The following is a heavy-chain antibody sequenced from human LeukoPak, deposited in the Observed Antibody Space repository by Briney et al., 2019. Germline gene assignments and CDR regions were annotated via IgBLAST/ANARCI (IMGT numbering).Heavy chain of an antibody. V-gene: IGHV4-59*01. D-gene: IGHD3-10*01. CDR2: IYYSGST. CDR3: ARERITMVRGSHYYYYGMDV. CDR1: GGSISSYY. J-gene: IGHJ6*02. Sequence: SETLSLTCTVSGGSISSYYWSWIRQPPGKGLEWIGYIYYSGSTNYNPSLKSRVTISVDTSKNQFSLKLSSVTAADTAVYYCARERITMVRGSHYYYYGMDVWGQGTTVTVSS.